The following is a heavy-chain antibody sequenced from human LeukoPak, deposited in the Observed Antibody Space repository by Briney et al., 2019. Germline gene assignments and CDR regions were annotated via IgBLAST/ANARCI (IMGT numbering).Heavy chain of an antibody. CDR1: GYTFIGNY. Sequence: ASVKVSCKASGYTFIGNYMHWVRQAPGQGLEWMGWINPYSGGTNYAQKFQGRVTMTRDTSISTAYMELSRLRSDDTAVYYCARDPVELATTEYDYWGQGTLVTVSS. V-gene: IGHV1-2*02. J-gene: IGHJ4*02. CDR2: INPYSGGT. D-gene: IGHD5-24*01. CDR3: ARDPVELATTEYDY.